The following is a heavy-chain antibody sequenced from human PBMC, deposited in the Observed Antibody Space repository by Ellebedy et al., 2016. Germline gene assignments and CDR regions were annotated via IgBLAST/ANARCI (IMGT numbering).Heavy chain of an antibody. V-gene: IGHV3-15*01. CDR2: IKSKTDGGTT. D-gene: IGHD1-1*01. CDR1: GFTFSNAW. J-gene: IGHJ4*02. CDR3: TTYGLMDNWNDGDY. Sequence: GESLKISXAASGFTFSNAWMSWVRQAPGKGLEWVGRIKSKTDGGTTDYAAPVKGRFTISRDDSKNTLYLQMNSLKTEDTAVYYCTTYGLMDNWNDGDYWGQGTLVTVSS.